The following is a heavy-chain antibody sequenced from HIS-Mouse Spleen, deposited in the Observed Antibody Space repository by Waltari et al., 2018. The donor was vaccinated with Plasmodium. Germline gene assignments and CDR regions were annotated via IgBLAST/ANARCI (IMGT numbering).Heavy chain of an antibody. Sequence: QVQLVQSGAEVKKPGASVKVSCKASGYTFIRYGISWVRQAPGQGLEWMGWISADNGNTKNAQKRQGRVSMTTDTSTSTAYMELRSLRSDDTAVYYCARGSAGDAFDIWGQGTMVTVSS. CDR2: ISADNGNT. CDR3: ARGSAGDAFDI. V-gene: IGHV1-18*01. D-gene: IGHD6-19*01. CDR1: GYTFIRYG. J-gene: IGHJ3*02.